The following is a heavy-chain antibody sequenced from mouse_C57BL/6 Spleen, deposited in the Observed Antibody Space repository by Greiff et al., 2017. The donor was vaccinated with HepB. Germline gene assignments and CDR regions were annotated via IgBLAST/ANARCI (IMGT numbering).Heavy chain of an antibody. CDR1: GYTFTSYW. Sequence: VQLQQPGAELVKPGASVKLSCKASGYTFTSYWMHWVKQRPGQGLEWIGMIHPNSGSTNYNEKFKSKATLTVDKSSSTAYMQLSSLTSEDSAVYYCARAAQNYYFDYWGQGTTLTVSS. CDR2: IHPNSGST. D-gene: IGHD3-2*02. J-gene: IGHJ2*01. V-gene: IGHV1-64*01. CDR3: ARAAQNYYFDY.